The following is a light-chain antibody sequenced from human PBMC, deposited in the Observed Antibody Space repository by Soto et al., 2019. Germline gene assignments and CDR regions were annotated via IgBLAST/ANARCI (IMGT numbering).Light chain of an antibody. CDR2: EGS. CDR3: CSYAGSSVWV. J-gene: IGLJ3*02. Sequence: QSALTEPASVSVSPGQSITISCTGSNSDVGSYNLVSWYQQHPGQAPKLMIYEGSKRPSGVSNRLSGSKSGNTASLTISGLQAEDEADYYCCSYAGSSVWVFGGGTKVTVL. CDR1: NSDVGSYNL. V-gene: IGLV2-23*01.